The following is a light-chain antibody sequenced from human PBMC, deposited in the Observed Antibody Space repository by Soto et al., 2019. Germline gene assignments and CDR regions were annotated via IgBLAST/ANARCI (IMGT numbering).Light chain of an antibody. CDR1: QSVSSY. V-gene: IGKV3-11*01. Sequence: EIVLTQSPATLSLSPGERATLSCRASQSVSSYLAWYQQKPGQAPRLLIYDASNRATGIPARFSGSGSGTEFTLTISSLQPEDFATYSCQQVNSYPLTFGGGTKVDIK. CDR3: QQVNSYPLT. J-gene: IGKJ4*01. CDR2: DAS.